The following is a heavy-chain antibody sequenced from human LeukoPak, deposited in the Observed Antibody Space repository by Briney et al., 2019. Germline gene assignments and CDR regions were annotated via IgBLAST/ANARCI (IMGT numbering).Heavy chain of an antibody. V-gene: IGHV1-2*02. Sequence: ASVKVSCKASGYTFTSYGISWVRQAPGQGLEWMGWINPNSGGTNYAQKFQGRVTMTRDTSISTAYMELSRLRSDDTAVYYCARGGLTNDAFDIWGQGTMVTVSS. J-gene: IGHJ3*02. D-gene: IGHD2-21*01. CDR2: INPNSGGT. CDR1: GYTFTSYG. CDR3: ARGGLTNDAFDI.